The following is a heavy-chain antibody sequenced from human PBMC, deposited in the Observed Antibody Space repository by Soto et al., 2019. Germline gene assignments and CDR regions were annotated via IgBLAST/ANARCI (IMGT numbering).Heavy chain of an antibody. V-gene: IGHV4-31*03. CDR1: GGSITSGGFY. D-gene: IGHD1-1*01. CDR2: IFYTGST. J-gene: IGHJ4*02. CDR3: ARGRGTGWFFDF. Sequence: QVQLQESGPGLVKPSQTLSLTCTVSGGSITSGGFYWSWVRQHPVKGLEWIGYIFYTGSTSYNPSLKSRLTISQDPSKTHFSLNLSSVTAADTAVYYCARGRGTGWFFDFWGQGALVTVSS.